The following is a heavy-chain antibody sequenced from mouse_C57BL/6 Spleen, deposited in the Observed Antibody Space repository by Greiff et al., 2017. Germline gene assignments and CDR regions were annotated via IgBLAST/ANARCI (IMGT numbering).Heavy chain of an antibody. CDR2: INPYNGGT. CDR1: GYTFTDYY. Sequence: VESGASVKMSCKASGYTFTDYYMNWVKQSHGKSLEWIGVINPYNGGTSYNQKFKGKATLTVDKSSSTAYMELNSLTSEDSAVYYCARRGVVATDYWGQGTSVTVSS. CDR3: ARRGVVATDY. V-gene: IGHV1-19*01. J-gene: IGHJ4*01. D-gene: IGHD1-1*01.